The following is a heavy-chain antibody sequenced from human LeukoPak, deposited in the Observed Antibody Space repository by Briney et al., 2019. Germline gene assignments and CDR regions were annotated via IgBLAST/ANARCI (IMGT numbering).Heavy chain of an antibody. Sequence: ASVKVSCKASGYTFTGYYMHWVRQAPGQGLEWMGWINPNSGGTNYAQKFQGRVTMTGDTSISTAYMELSRLRSDDTAVYYCARDLGDIVVVPAAILPYWGQGTLVTVSS. V-gene: IGHV1-2*02. CDR3: ARDLGDIVVVPAAILPY. D-gene: IGHD2-2*01. J-gene: IGHJ4*02. CDR1: GYTFTGYY. CDR2: INPNSGGT.